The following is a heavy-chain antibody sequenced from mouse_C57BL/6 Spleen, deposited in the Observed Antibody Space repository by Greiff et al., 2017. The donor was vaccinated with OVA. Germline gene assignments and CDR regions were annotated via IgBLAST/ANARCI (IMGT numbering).Heavy chain of an antibody. V-gene: IGHV1-47*01. CDR2: FHPYNDDT. CDR3: ARRSNYEGYFDY. CDR1: GYTFTTYP. D-gene: IGHD2-5*01. J-gene: IGHJ2*01. Sequence: VQLQQPGAELVKPGASVKLSCKASGYTFTTYPIEWMKQNHGKSLEWIGNFHPYNDDTKYNEKFKGKATLTVEKSSSTVYLELSRLTSDDSAVYYCARRSNYEGYFDYWGQGTTLTVSS.